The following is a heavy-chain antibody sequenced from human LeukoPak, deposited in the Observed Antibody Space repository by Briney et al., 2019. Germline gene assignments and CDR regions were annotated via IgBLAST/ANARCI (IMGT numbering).Heavy chain of an antibody. D-gene: IGHD2-15*01. CDR3: AKLSSEAATDY. Sequence: GGSLRLSCAASGFTFSSYPMIWVRQVPGKGLEWVSTLDATGAYTYYADSVRGRFTISRDNSKNTVWLQMNSLRAEDTAVYSCAKLSSEAATDYWGQGTLVTVS. V-gene: IGHV3-23*01. CDR1: GFTFSSYP. J-gene: IGHJ4*02. CDR2: LDATGAYT.